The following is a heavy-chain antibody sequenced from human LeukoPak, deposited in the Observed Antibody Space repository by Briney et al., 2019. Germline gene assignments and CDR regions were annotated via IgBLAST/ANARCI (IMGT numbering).Heavy chain of an antibody. Sequence: SETLSLTCTVSGGSISSYYWSWIRQPPGKGLEWIGHIYNSGSTNYNPSLKGRVTMSVDTSKNPFSLHLSSVTAAETAVYYCVRGAFLVTAPGLCYFDYCGQRTL. CDR3: VRGAFLVTAPGLCYFDY. J-gene: IGHJ4*03. D-gene: IGHD6-13*01. CDR2: IYNSGST. V-gene: IGHV4-4*07. CDR1: GGSISSYY.